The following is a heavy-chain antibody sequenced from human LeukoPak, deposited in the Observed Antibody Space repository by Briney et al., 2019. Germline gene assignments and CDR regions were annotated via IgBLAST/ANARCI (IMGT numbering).Heavy chain of an antibody. Sequence: ASVKVSCKASGYTFTSYDINWVRQATGQGLEWMGWMNPNSGNTGHAQKFQGRVTMTRNTSISTAYMELSSLRSEDTAVYYCARTATIQDDYWGQGTLVTVSS. D-gene: IGHD5-12*01. CDR2: MNPNSGNT. CDR1: GYTFTSYD. V-gene: IGHV1-8*01. CDR3: ARTATIQDDY. J-gene: IGHJ4*02.